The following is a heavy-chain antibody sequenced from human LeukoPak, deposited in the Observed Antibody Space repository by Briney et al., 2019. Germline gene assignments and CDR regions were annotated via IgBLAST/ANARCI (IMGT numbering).Heavy chain of an antibody. CDR3: ARDVIAAAAATDY. J-gene: IGHJ4*02. CDR2: IYHSGRT. V-gene: IGHV4-38-2*02. CDR1: GYSISSGYY. Sequence: PSETLSLTCTVSGYSISSGYYWGWIRQPPGKGLEWIGSIYHSGRTYYNPSLKSRVTISVDTSKNQFSLKLSSVTAADTAVYYCARDVIAAAAATDYWGQGTLVTVSS. D-gene: IGHD6-13*01.